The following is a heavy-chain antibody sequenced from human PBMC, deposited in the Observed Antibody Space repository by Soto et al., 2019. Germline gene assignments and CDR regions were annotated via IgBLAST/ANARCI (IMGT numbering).Heavy chain of an antibody. Sequence: ASVKVSCKASGYTFTSYAMHWVRQAPGQRLEWMGWINAGNGNTKYSQKFQGRVTITRDTSASTAFMELISLRSDDTAVYYCARSYGSGSYAPDFAFAELRLLVDYWGQGTLVTVSS. V-gene: IGHV1-3*01. CDR2: INAGNGNT. CDR1: GYTFTSYA. J-gene: IGHJ4*02. D-gene: IGHD3-10*01. CDR3: ARSYGSGSYAPDFAFAELRLLVDY.